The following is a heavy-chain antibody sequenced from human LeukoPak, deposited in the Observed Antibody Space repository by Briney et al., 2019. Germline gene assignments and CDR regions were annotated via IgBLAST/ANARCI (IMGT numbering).Heavy chain of an antibody. CDR3: ARVSVGYYDSSGYRPFDI. Sequence: ASVKVSCKASGYTFTSYYMHWVRQAPGQGLEWMGIINPSGGSTSYAQKFQGRVTMTRDASISTAYIELTRLKSDDTAVYYCARVSVGYYDSSGYRPFDIWGQGTQVTVSS. CDR1: GYTFTSYY. D-gene: IGHD3-22*01. J-gene: IGHJ4*02. CDR2: INPSGGST. V-gene: IGHV1-46*01.